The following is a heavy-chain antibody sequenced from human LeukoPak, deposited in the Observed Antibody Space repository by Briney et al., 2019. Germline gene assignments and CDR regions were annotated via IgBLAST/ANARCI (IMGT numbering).Heavy chain of an antibody. CDR3: AREVVVVPDYYYYGLDV. V-gene: IGHV3-11*01. D-gene: IGHD2-2*01. CDR1: GFTFSDYY. Sequence: GGSLRLSCAASGFTFSDYYMTWIRQAPGKGLEWISFISSSGDSLYYADSVEGRFTISRDNAKDSVYLQMNSLRAEDTAVYYCAREVVVVPDYYYYGLDVWGQGTTVTVSS. J-gene: IGHJ6*02. CDR2: ISSSGDSL.